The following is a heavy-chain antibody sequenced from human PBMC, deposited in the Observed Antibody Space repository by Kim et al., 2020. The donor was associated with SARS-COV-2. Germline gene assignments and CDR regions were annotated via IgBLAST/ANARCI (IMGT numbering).Heavy chain of an antibody. J-gene: IGHJ3*02. CDR3: ASSGDTIFGVVIHPGDAFDI. Sequence: SETLSLTCTVSGGSISISSYYWGWIRQPPGKGLEWIGSIYHIGSTYYNPSLKSRVTISVDTSKNQFSLNLSSVTATDTAVYYCASSGDTIFGVVIHPGDAFDIWGQGTMVTVSS. CDR1: GGSISISSYY. CDR2: IYHIGST. D-gene: IGHD3-3*01. V-gene: IGHV4-39*01.